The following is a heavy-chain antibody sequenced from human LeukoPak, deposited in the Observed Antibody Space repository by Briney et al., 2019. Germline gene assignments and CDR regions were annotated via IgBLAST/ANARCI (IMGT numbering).Heavy chain of an antibody. J-gene: IGHJ4*02. D-gene: IGHD2-21*01. Sequence: GGSLRLSCAASGFTFSSYAMSWVRQALGKGLEWVSAISGSGGSTYYADSVKGRFTISRDNSKNTLYLQMNSLRAEDTAVYYCASFGISWRSSYWGQGTLVTVSS. CDR1: GFTFSSYA. CDR2: ISGSGGST. V-gene: IGHV3-23*01. CDR3: ASFGISWRSSY.